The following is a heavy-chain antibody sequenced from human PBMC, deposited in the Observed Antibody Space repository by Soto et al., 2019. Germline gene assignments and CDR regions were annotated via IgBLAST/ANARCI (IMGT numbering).Heavy chain of an antibody. CDR2: IYYSGST. CDR3: ASSPPQIAAADAEDFQH. CDR1: GGSISSYY. D-gene: IGHD6-13*01. Sequence: QVQLQESGPGLVKPSETLSLTCTVSGGSISSYYWSWIRQPPGKGLEWIGYIYYSGSTNYNPSLKSRVTISVDTSKNQFSLKLSSVTAADTAVYYCASSPPQIAAADAEDFQHWGQGTLVTVSS. V-gene: IGHV4-59*01. J-gene: IGHJ1*01.